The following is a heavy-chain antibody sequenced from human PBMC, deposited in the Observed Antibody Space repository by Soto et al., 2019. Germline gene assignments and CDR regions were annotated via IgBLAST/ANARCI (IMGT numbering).Heavy chain of an antibody. CDR2: IYSGGST. Sequence: EVQLVESGGGLVQPGGSLRLSCPASGFTVSSNYMSWVRQAPGKGLEWVSVIYSGGSTYYADSVKGRFTISRDNSKNTLSLQMNSLRAEDTAVYYCARDFVHGDHPEYFQHWGQGTLVTLSS. CDR3: ARDFVHGDHPEYFQH. J-gene: IGHJ1*01. CDR1: GFTVSSNY. D-gene: IGHD4-17*01. V-gene: IGHV3-66*01.